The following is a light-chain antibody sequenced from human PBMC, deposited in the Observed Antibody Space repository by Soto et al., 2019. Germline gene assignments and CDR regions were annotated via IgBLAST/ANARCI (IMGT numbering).Light chain of an antibody. CDR2: TGS. J-gene: IGKJ1*01. CDR3: QQTLSFPPT. Sequence: DIQMTQSPSSLSASVGDRVTITCRASQSIRTYLNWFQQRPGKAPKLLIFTGSLLHSGVPPRFSGSGSGTDFTLTISSLQPEDFATYYCQQTLSFPPTFGQGTKV. V-gene: IGKV1-39*01. CDR1: QSIRTY.